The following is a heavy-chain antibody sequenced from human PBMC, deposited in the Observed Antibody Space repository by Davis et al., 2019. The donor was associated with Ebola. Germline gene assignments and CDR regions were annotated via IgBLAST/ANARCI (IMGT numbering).Heavy chain of an antibody. V-gene: IGHV4-39*07. Sequence: GSLRLSCTVSGDSINKRNYYWGWIRQPPGKGLEWIGEINHRGSTNYNPSLKSRVTISVDTSKNQFSLKLSSVTAADTAVYYCARFPVVYYYYYGMDVWGQGTTVTVSS. CDR3: ARFPVVYYYYYGMDV. CDR1: GDSINKRNYY. CDR2: INHRGST. J-gene: IGHJ6*02. D-gene: IGHD2-15*01.